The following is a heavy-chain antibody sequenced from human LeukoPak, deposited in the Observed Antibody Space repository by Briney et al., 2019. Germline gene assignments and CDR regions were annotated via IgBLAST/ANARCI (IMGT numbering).Heavy chain of an antibody. V-gene: IGHV3-23*01. D-gene: IGHD3-3*01. CDR1: GFTFGTCA. Sequence: QPGGSLRLSCAASGFTFGTCAMSWVRQAPGKGLEWVSAISGSGGSTYYADSVKGRFTISRDNSKNTLYLQMNSLRAEDTAVYYCAKDLSYYDFWSGYKLIDYWGQGTLVTVSS. CDR2: ISGSGGST. CDR3: AKDLSYYDFWSGYKLIDY. J-gene: IGHJ4*02.